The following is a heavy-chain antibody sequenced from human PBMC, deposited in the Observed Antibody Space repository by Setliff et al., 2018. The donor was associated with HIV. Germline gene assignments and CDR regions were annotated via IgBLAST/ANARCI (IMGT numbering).Heavy chain of an antibody. CDR3: AHTRGVSSGYYYNDAFDV. J-gene: IGHJ3*01. D-gene: IGHD3-22*01. V-gene: IGHV2-70*12. CDR2: IDWDDNT. CDR1: AFSLTTRGMS. Sequence: SGPTLVNPTQTLTLTCTFSAFSLTTRGMSVSWIRQPPGKALEWLARIDWDDNTYYSTSLKTRLTLSKDPSKNQVVLTVSNMGPVDTATYFCAHTRGVSSGYYYNDAFDVWGQGTAVTVSS.